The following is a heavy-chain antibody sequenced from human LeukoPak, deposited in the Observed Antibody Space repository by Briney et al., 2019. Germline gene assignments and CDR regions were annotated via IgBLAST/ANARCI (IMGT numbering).Heavy chain of an antibody. J-gene: IGHJ4*02. V-gene: IGHV1-2*02. CDR3: ARGISTVTRGY. CDR1: GYTFTGYY. D-gene: IGHD4-11*01. Sequence: ASVKVSCKASGYTFTGYYMHWVRQAPGQGLEWMGWINPNSGGINYAQKFQGRVTMTRDTSISTAYMELSRVRSDDTAVYYCARGISTVTRGYWGQGTLVTVSS. CDR2: INPNSGGI.